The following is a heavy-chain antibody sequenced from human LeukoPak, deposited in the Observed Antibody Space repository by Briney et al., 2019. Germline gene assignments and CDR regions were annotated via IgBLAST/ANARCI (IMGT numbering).Heavy chain of an antibody. CDR1: GGSISSYY. CDR3: ARAAGATRPFYYFDY. J-gene: IGHJ4*02. CDR2: IYYSGST. D-gene: IGHD1-26*01. Sequence: SETLSLTCAVYGGSISSYYWSWIRQTPGKGLEWIGYIYYSGSTNYNPSLKSRVTISVDTSKNQFSLKLSSVTAADTAVYYCARAAGATRPFYYFDYWGQGTLVTVSS. V-gene: IGHV4-59*01.